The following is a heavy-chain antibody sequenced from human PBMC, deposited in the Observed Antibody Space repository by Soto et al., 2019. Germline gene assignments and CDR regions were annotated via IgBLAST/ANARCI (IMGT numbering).Heavy chain of an antibody. CDR3: ARQRSMDV. CDR2: ISRSSGTI. CDR1: GFTFSSYS. J-gene: IGHJ6*02. Sequence: PGGSLRLSCAASGFTFSSYSLNWVRQAPGKGLEWVSYISRSSGTIYYADSVKGRFTISRDNAKNSLYLQMNSLRAEDTAVYYCARQRSMDVWGQGTTVTVSS. V-gene: IGHV3-48*01.